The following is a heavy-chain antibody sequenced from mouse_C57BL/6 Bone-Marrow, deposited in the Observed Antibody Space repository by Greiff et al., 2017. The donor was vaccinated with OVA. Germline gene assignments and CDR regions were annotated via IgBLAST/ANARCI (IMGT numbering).Heavy chain of an antibody. CDR2: IDPEDGAT. CDR3: TTYGYDRAWFAY. V-gene: IGHV14-1*01. Sequence: VQLQQSGAELVRPGASVKLSCTASGFTITDYYMHWVQQRPEQGLEWIGRIDPEDGATEYAPKFQGKATMTADTSSNTAYLQLSSLTSEDTAVYYCTTYGYDRAWFAYWGQGTLVTVSA. J-gene: IGHJ3*01. CDR1: GFTITDYY. D-gene: IGHD2-2*01.